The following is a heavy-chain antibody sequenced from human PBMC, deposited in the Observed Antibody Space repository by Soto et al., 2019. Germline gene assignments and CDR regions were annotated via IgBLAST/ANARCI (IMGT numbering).Heavy chain of an antibody. CDR3: ARHDYGDSHFDY. V-gene: IGHV4-39*01. CDR2: IYYSGST. CDR1: GGSISSSSYY. D-gene: IGHD4-17*01. Sequence: SETLSLTCTVSGGSISSSSYYWGWIRQPPGKGLGWIGSIYYSGSTYYNPSLKSRVTISVDTSKNQFSLKLSSVTAADTAVYYCARHDYGDSHFDYWGQGTLVTVSS. J-gene: IGHJ4*02.